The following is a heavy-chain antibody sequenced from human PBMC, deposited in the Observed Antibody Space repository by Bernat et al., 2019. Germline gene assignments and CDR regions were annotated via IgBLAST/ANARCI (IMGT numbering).Heavy chain of an antibody. Sequence: EVQLLESGGGLVQPGGSLRLSCAASGFTFSSYAMSWVRQAPGKGLEWVSAICGCGGSTYSADSVKGRFTISRDNSKNTLYLQMNSLRAEDTAVYDCSRDFHSGGGSCGPAFDIWGQGTMVTVSS. J-gene: IGHJ3*02. D-gene: IGHD2-15*01. CDR1: GFTFSSYA. V-gene: IGHV3-23*01. CDR2: ICGCGGST. CDR3: SRDFHSGGGSCGPAFDI.